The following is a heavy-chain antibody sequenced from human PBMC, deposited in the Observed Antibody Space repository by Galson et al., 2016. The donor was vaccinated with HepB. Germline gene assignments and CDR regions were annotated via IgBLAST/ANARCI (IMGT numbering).Heavy chain of an antibody. J-gene: IGHJ4*02. CDR3: AKDPRGGENKLPPSFDY. CDR1: GFTFSSFA. CDR2: ISVGGHST. Sequence: LRLSCAASGFTFSSFAMSWVRQAPGKGLEWVSSISVGGHSTYYADSVKGRFTISRDNSKNTLYLQMNSLRAEDTAVYYCAKDPRGGENKLPPSFDYWGQGTLVTVSS. V-gene: IGHV3-23*01. D-gene: IGHD2/OR15-2a*01.